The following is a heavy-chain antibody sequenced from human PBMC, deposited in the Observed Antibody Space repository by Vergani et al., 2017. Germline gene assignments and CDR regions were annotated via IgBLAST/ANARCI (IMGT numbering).Heavy chain of an antibody. CDR3: ASDTHSGQRADR. CDR1: GGSISSGSYY. V-gene: IGHV4-61*02. J-gene: IGHJ5*02. Sequence: QVQLQESGPGLVKPSQTLSLTCTVSGGSISSGSYYWSWIRQPAGKGLEWIGRIYTSGSTNYNPSLKSRVTISVDTSKKQFSLKLSSVTAADTAVYYCASDTHSGQRADRWGQGILVTVTS. D-gene: IGHD6-19*01. CDR2: IYTSGST.